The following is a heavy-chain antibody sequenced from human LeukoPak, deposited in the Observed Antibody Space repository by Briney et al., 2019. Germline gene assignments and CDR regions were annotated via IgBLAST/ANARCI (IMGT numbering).Heavy chain of an antibody. Sequence: PGRSLRLSCTASRCTFGDYAVSWVRQAPGKGLEWVGFIRSKAYGGTTEYAASVKGRFTISRDDSKSIAYLQMNSLKTEDTAVYYCGCGYSYGTDAFDIWGQGTMVTVSS. D-gene: IGHD5-18*01. CDR2: IRSKAYGGTT. CDR3: GCGYSYGTDAFDI. CDR1: RCTFGDYA. J-gene: IGHJ3*02. V-gene: IGHV3-49*04.